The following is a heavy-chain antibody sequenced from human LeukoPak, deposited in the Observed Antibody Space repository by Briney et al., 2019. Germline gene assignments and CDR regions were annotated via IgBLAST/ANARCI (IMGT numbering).Heavy chain of an antibody. V-gene: IGHV1-18*01. D-gene: IGHD2-21*01. Sequence: SSVTVSCKASGYTFTRYDISSVRQAPAQGLEWMGWISAYNGNTNCAQKVQGRVTMSTDTSSSTDYMELRSLRSDDTDVYYWARMVCGGDGYTGWYFDLWGRGTLVTVSS. CDR3: ARMVCGGDGYTGWYFDL. J-gene: IGHJ2*01. CDR1: GYTFTRYD. CDR2: ISAYNGNT.